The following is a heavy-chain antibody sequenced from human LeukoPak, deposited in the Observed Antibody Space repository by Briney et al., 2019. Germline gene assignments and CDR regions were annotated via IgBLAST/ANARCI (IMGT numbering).Heavy chain of an antibody. Sequence: PGKSLRLSCAASGFTFSNYAMHWVRQAPGKGLEWVAIISYDGSDEHYADFVKGRFTISRDNAKNTLYLQMNSLRAEDTAVYYCARDRVRYSSSPTWGYWGQGTLVTVSS. CDR3: ARDRVRYSSSPTWGY. CDR1: GFTFSNYA. D-gene: IGHD6-6*01. CDR2: ISYDGSDE. J-gene: IGHJ4*02. V-gene: IGHV3-30-3*01.